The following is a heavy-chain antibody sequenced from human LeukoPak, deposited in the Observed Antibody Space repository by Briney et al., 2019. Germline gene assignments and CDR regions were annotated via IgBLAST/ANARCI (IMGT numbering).Heavy chain of an antibody. J-gene: IGHJ3*02. V-gene: IGHV4-30-2*01. CDR3: ARVELGSDAFDI. CDR2: IYHSGST. Sequence: SETLSLTCAVSGGSISSGGYSWSWIRQPPGKSLEWIGYIYHSGSTYYNPSLKSRVTISVDRSKNQFSLKLSSVTAADTAVYYCARVELGSDAFDIWGQGTMVTVSS. CDR1: GGSISSGGYS. D-gene: IGHD1-7*01.